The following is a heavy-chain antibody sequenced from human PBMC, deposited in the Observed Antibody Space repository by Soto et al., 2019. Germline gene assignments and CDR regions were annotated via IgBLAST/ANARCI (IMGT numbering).Heavy chain of an antibody. J-gene: IGHJ6*02. D-gene: IGHD1-20*01. CDR1: GGSFSGYY. Sequence: TSETLSLTCAVYGGSFSGYYWSWIRQPPGKGLEWIGEINHSGSTNYNPSLKSRVTMSVDTSKNQFSLKLSSVTAADTAVYYCARDRAKWKDYYYYGMDVWGQGTTVTVSS. V-gene: IGHV4-34*09. CDR2: INHSGST. CDR3: ARDRAKWKDYYYYGMDV.